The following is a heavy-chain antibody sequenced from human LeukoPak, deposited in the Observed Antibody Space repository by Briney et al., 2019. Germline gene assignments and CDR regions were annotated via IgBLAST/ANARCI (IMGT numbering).Heavy chain of an antibody. V-gene: IGHV4-38-2*02. CDR3: ARDWHTMVRGVITNWFDP. J-gene: IGHJ5*02. CDR1: GYSISSGYY. CDR2: IYHSGST. D-gene: IGHD3-10*01. Sequence: KPSETPSLPRAVSGYSISSGYYWGWIRQPPGKGLEWIGGIYHSGSTYYNPSLKSRVTISVDTSKNQFSLKLSSVTAADTAVYYCARDWHTMVRGVITNWFDPWGQGTLVTVSS.